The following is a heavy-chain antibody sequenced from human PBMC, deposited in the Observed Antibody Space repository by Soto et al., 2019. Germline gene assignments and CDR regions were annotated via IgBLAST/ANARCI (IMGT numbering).Heavy chain of an antibody. CDR3: ARDREPDGIWTFDC. CDR1: GFTLGKYT. Sequence: EVLLLESGGDVVQPGGSLRLSCAASGFTLGKYTMSWVRQAPGKGLEWVAESYSTGGTEYADSVKGRFTISRDNSKNTLFLQMNSLGVEDTALYYCARDREPDGIWTFDCWGQGTLVTVSS. D-gene: IGHD3-3*01. CDR2: SYSTGGT. J-gene: IGHJ4*02. V-gene: IGHV3-23*01.